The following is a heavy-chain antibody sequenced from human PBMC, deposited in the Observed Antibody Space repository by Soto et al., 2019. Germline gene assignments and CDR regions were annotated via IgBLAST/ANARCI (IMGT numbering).Heavy chain of an antibody. CDR3: ARTRKICSSTSCYAGFSDY. Sequence: PGGSLRLSCAASGFTFSSYWMSWVRQAPGKGLEWVANIKQDGSEKYYVDSVKGRFTISRDNAKNSLYLQMNSLRAEDTAVYYCARTRKICSSTSCYAGFSDYWGQGTLVTSPQ. CDR2: IKQDGSEK. V-gene: IGHV3-7*01. D-gene: IGHD2-2*01. CDR1: GFTFSSYW. J-gene: IGHJ4*02.